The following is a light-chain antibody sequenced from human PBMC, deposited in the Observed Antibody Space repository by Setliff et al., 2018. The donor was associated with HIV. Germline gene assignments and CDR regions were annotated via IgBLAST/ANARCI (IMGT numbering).Light chain of an antibody. V-gene: IGLV2-14*01. J-gene: IGLJ1*01. CDR3: SSYAITNTLP. CDR1: SSDVGGYNY. CDR2: EVR. Sequence: QSALTQPASVSGSPGQSITISCTGTSSDVGGYNYVSWCQQHPGKAPKLIIYEVRNRPLGVSNRFSGSKSGNTASLTISGLQAEDEADYYCSSYAITNTLPFGTGTKVTVL.